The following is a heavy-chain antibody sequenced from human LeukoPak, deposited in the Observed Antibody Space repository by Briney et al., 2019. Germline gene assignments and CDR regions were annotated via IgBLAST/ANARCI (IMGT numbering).Heavy chain of an antibody. V-gene: IGHV5-51*01. J-gene: IGHJ3*02. D-gene: IGHD5-18*01. CDR2: IYPGDSDT. Sequence: GESLQISCKGSGYSFTSYWIGWVRQMPGKGLEWMGIIYPGDSDTRYSPSFQGQVPISADKSISTAYLQWSSLKASDTAMYYCARQTTAMVPDAFDIWGQGTMVTVSS. CDR3: ARQTTAMVPDAFDI. CDR1: GYSFTSYW.